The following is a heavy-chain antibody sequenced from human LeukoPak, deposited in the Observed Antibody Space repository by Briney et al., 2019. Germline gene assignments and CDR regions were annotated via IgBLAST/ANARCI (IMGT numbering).Heavy chain of an antibody. V-gene: IGHV4-30-4*08. Sequence: PSQTLSLXCTVSGGSISSGDYYWSWIRQPPGKGLEWIGYIYYSGSTYYNPSLKSRVTISVDTSKNQFSLKLSSVTAADTAVYYCARAPASYTVDYWGQGTLVTVSS. D-gene: IGHD2-2*02. CDR1: GGSISSGDYY. CDR3: ARAPASYTVDY. CDR2: IYYSGST. J-gene: IGHJ4*02.